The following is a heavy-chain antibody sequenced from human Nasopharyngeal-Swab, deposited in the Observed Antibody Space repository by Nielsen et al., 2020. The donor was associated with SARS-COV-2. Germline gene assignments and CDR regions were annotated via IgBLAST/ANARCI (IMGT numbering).Heavy chain of an antibody. J-gene: IGHJ4*02. CDR2: INPHSRGT. D-gene: IGHD6-19*01. CDR3: ARGGYRSGPAYFDF. Sequence: ASVKVSCKTSGYTFTSYGISWVRQAPGQGLEWMGWINPHSRGTKYAQKFQGRVTMTSDTSINTAYMELRRLRSDDTAVYYCARGGYRSGPAYFDFWGQGALVIVSS. V-gene: IGHV1-2*02. CDR1: GYTFTSYG.